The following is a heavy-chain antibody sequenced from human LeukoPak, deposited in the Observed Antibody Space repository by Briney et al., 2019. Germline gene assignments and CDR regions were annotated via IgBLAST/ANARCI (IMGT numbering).Heavy chain of an antibody. D-gene: IGHD1-1*01. CDR1: GFTFSSYG. CDR3: ARSELYNYADAFDI. J-gene: IGHJ3*02. V-gene: IGHV3-30*03. CDR2: ISYDGSNK. Sequence: PGGSLRLSCAASGFTFSSYGMHWVRQAPGKGLEWVAVISYDGSNKYYADSVKGRFTISRDNSKNTLYLQMNSLRAEDTAVYYCARSELYNYADAFDIWGQGTMVSVSS.